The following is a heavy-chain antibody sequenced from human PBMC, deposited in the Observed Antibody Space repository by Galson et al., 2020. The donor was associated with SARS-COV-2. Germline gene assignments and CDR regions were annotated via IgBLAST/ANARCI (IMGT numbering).Heavy chain of an antibody. Sequence: SENLSLTYPVSGGSINSDSYYSGWIRQPPGPGPKRLGSIFSSGNMYFNPSPRSRVFMSLDTSNNQVSLELTSVTAADTPVYYCARGNCSSTRCYGGILYFYGMDVWGHGAAITVS. CDR2: IFSSGNM. D-gene: IGHD2-2*01. V-gene: IGHV4-39*07. J-gene: IGHJ6*02. CDR1: GGSINSDSYY. CDR3: ARGNCSSTRCYGGILYFYGMDV.